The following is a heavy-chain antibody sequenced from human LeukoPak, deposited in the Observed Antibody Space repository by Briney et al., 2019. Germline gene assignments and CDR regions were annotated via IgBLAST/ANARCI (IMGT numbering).Heavy chain of an antibody. V-gene: IGHV4-59*08. D-gene: IGHD6-13*01. CDR3: ARQDGSSWDFDY. Sequence: SETLSLTCTVSGGSISSYYWSWIRQPPGKGLEWIGNIYYSGSTNYNPSLKSRVTISVDTSKNQFSLKLSSVTAADTAVYYCARQDGSSWDFDYWGQGTLVTVSS. J-gene: IGHJ4*02. CDR1: GGSISSYY. CDR2: IYYSGST.